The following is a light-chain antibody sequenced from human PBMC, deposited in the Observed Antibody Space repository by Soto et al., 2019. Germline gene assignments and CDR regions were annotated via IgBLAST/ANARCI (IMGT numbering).Light chain of an antibody. J-gene: IGKJ1*01. CDR2: AAS. V-gene: IGKV3-20*01. CDR3: QEYGTSRT. Sequence: EIVLTQSPGPLSLSPGERATLSCRASQSVSSSFLAWYQQRPGQAPRLLLYAASNTAPGIPDRFSGSGSGTDFTLTISRLEPEDFAVYYCQEYGTSRTFGQGTKVDIK. CDR1: QSVSSSF.